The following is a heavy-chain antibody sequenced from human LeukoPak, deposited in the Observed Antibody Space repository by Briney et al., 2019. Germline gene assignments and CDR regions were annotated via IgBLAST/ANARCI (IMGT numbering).Heavy chain of an antibody. V-gene: IGHV1-8*03. J-gene: IGHJ5*02. CDR2: MNPNSGNT. D-gene: IGHD1-26*01. Sequence: ASVKVSCKASGYTFTSYDINWVRQATGQGLEWMGWMNPNSGNTGYAQKFQGRVTITRNTSISTAYMELSSLRSEDTAVYYCAAIRIVGATSWFDPWGQGTLVTVSS. CDR1: GYTFTSYD. CDR3: AAIRIVGATSWFDP.